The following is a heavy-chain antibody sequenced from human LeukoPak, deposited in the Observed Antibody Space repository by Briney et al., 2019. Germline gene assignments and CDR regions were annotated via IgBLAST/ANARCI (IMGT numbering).Heavy chain of an antibody. CDR2: INPNSGGT. CDR1: GYTFTGYY. J-gene: IGHJ4*02. Sequence: ASVKVSCKASGYTFTGYYMRWVRQAPGQGLEWMGWINPNSGGTNYAQKFQGRVTMTRDTSISTAYMELSRLRSDDTAVYYCAAFLVGATPNFDYWGQGTLVTVSS. D-gene: IGHD1-26*01. CDR3: AAFLVGATPNFDY. V-gene: IGHV1-2*02.